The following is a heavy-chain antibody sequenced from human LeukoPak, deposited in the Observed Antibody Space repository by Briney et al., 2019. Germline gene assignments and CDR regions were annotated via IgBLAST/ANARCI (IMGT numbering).Heavy chain of an antibody. CDR1: GFTFSDYY. J-gene: IGHJ6*03. Sequence: GGSLRLSCAASGFTFSDYYMSWIRQAPGKGLEWVSSISSSSSYIYYADSVKGRFTISRDNAKNSLYLQMNSLRAEDTAVYYCASLQLVPHYYYMDVWGKGTTVTVSS. V-gene: IGHV3-11*06. D-gene: IGHD6-13*01. CDR3: ASLQLVPHYYYMDV. CDR2: ISSSSSYI.